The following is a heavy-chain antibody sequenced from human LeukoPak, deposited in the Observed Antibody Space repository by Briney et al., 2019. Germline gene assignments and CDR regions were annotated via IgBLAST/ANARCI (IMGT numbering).Heavy chain of an antibody. CDR1: GFTFSSYW. V-gene: IGHV3-74*01. D-gene: IGHD3/OR15-3a*01. CDR2: IDSDGSST. J-gene: IGHJ3*02. CDR3: ARGRTSQGAFDI. Sequence: GGSLRLSCEASGFTFSSYWMHWVRQAPGKGLVWVSRIDSDGSSTSYADSVKGRFTISRDNAKDTLYLQMNSLRAEDTAVYYCARGRTSQGAFDIWGQGTMVTVSS.